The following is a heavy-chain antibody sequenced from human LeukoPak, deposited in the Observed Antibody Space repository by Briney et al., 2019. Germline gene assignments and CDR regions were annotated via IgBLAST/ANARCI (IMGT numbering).Heavy chain of an antibody. CDR3: AKDLTTVTTDAFDI. Sequence: GGSLRLSCAASGFTFDDYAMHWVRQAPGKGLEWAAGISWNSGSIGYADSVKGRFTISRDNAKNSLYLQMNSLRAEDTALYYCAKDLTTVTTDAFDIWGQGTMVTVSS. CDR2: ISWNSGSI. D-gene: IGHD4-17*01. CDR1: GFTFDDYA. V-gene: IGHV3-9*01. J-gene: IGHJ3*02.